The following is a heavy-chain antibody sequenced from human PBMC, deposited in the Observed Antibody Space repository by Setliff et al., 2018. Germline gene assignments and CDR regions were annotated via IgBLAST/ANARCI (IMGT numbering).Heavy chain of an antibody. CDR3: ATGDYYYYMDV. Sequence: SETLSLTCTVSGGSISRGSYDWSWIRQPAGKGLEWIGRVYTSGSTNYNPSLKSRVTISVDPSKNQFSLRVTSVTAADTAVYYCATGDYYYYMDVWGKGTTVTVSS. CDR2: VYTSGST. V-gene: IGHV4-61*02. CDR1: GGSISRGSYD. J-gene: IGHJ6*03.